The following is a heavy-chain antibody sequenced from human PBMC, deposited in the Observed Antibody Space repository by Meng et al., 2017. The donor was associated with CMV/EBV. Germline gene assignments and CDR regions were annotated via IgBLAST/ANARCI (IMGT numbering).Heavy chain of an antibody. V-gene: IGHV3-15*01. CDR1: GFTFSNAW. CDR3: TTDQPFWSGYTYYFDY. J-gene: IGHJ4*02. Sequence: GESLKIPCAASGFTFSNAWMSWVRQAPGKGLEWVGRIKSKTDGGTTDYAAPVKGRFTISRDDSKNTLYLQMNSLKTEDTAVYYCTTDQPFWSGYTYYFDYWGQGTLVTVSS. D-gene: IGHD3-3*02. CDR2: IKSKTDGGTT.